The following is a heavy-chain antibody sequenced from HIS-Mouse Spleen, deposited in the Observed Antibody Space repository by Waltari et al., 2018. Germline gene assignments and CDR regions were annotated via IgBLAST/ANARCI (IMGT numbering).Heavy chain of an antibody. CDR1: GFTVSRNY. J-gene: IGHJ4*02. CDR3: ARDIKAAAC. Sequence: EVQLVESGGGLVQPGGSLRLSCAAAGFTVSRNYRGWVGQAPGKGREWVSVSYSGGSKYYADSVKGRFTISRDNSKNTLYLQINSLRAEDTAVYYCARDIKAAACWGQGTLVTVSS. CDR2: SYSGGSK. V-gene: IGHV3-66*01. D-gene: IGHD6-13*01.